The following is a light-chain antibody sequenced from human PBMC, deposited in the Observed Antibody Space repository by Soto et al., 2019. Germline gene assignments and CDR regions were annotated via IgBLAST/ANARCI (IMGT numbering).Light chain of an antibody. V-gene: IGKV3-20*01. J-gene: IGKJ2*01. CDR1: QVIGSRY. Sequence: EIVMTQSPGTLSLSPGERATISCRASQVIGSRYLAWYHQKSGQAPRLLIYGASSRATGIPDRFSGSWSGTDFTLTISRLEPEDFGVYYCQQCGSSIPHTFGQGTELEIK. CDR2: GAS. CDR3: QQCGSSIPHT.